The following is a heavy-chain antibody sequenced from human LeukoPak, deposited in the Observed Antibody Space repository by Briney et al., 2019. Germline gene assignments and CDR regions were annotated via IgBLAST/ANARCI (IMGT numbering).Heavy chain of an antibody. Sequence: GGSLRLSCAASGFTFSTYGMHWVRQAPGKGLEWVAVISWDEGGKYYADSVKGRFTISKDNAKNTLYMQMNSLRAEDTAVYYCARDYQRAGYSSIWLDYWRRGTLVTVSS. CDR1: GFTFSTYG. CDR3: ARDYQRAGYSSIWLDY. V-gene: IGHV3-30*03. J-gene: IGHJ4*02. CDR2: ISWDEGGK. D-gene: IGHD6-13*01.